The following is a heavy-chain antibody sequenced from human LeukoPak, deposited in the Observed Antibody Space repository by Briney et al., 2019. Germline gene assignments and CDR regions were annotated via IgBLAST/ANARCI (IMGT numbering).Heavy chain of an antibody. CDR1: GFDFSAYA. V-gene: IGHV3-23*01. CDR3: AKGGAALTDAPHGDVVTTTLDGFDL. CDR2: VSGSGYRR. J-gene: IGHJ3*01. D-gene: IGHD2-21*02. Sequence: PGGSLRLSCAASGFDFSAYAMTWVRQAPGKGLEWVSTVSGSGYRRYYADSAKGRFTVSRDNAKKTIFVQMHSLRAEDTAKYYCAKGGAALTDAPHGDVVTTTLDGFDLWGQGAMVTVSS.